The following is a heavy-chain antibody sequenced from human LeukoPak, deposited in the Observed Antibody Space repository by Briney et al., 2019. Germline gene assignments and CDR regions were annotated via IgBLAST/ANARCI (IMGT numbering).Heavy chain of an antibody. CDR1: GFTFSSYW. Sequence: GGSLRLSCEASGFTFSSYWMSWVRQAPGKGLEWVGRSRHKAKRYSTEYAASVKGRFTISRDDSKDSLYLQMNSLKIEDTAIYYCTRVLAAAANALDIWGQGTMVTVSS. V-gene: IGHV3-72*01. CDR3: TRVLAAAANALDI. J-gene: IGHJ3*02. D-gene: IGHD6-13*01. CDR2: SRHKAKRYST.